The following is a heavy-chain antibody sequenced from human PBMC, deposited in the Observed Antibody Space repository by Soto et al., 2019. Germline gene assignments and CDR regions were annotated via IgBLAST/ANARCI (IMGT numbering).Heavy chain of an antibody. J-gene: IGHJ4*02. CDR1: GYTFTSYG. CDR3: ARGRYGDY. CDR2: ISAHNGNT. Sequence: QVHLVQSVAEVKKPGASVQVSCKASGYTFTSYGITWVRQAPGQGLEWMGWISAHNGNTDYAQKLQGRVIVTRDTSTSTTYMELRSLISDDTAVYYCARGRYGDYWGQGALVTVSS. D-gene: IGHD1-1*01. V-gene: IGHV1-18*01.